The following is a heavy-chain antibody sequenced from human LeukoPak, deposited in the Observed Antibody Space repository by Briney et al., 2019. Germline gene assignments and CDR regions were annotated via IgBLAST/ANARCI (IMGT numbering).Heavy chain of an antibody. V-gene: IGHV4-4*02. D-gene: IGHD6-13*01. J-gene: IGHJ4*02. CDR3: ARDDVAAAGHFDY. Sequence: PSETLSLTCAVSGGSISSSNWWSWVRQPPGKGLEWIGEIYHSGSTNYNPSLKSRVTISVDKSKNQFSLKLSSVTAADTAVYYCARDDVAAAGHFDYWGQGTLVTVSS. CDR1: GGSISSSNW. CDR2: IYHSGST.